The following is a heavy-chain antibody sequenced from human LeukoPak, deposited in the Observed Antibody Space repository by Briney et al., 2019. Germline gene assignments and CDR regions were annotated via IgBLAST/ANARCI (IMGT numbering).Heavy chain of an antibody. J-gene: IGHJ2*01. D-gene: IGHD6-6*01. CDR3: AKDRSPGDAARPPLWYFDL. Sequence: PGRSLRLSCAAYGLTFGSYWMSWVRQAPGKVLEWVANTKQDGSEKNYVDSVKGRFTICGDNAKNSLYLQMNSLRAEDTAVYYCAKDRSPGDAARPPLWYFDLWGRGTLVTVSS. CDR2: TKQDGSEK. CDR1: GLTFGSYW. V-gene: IGHV3-7*01.